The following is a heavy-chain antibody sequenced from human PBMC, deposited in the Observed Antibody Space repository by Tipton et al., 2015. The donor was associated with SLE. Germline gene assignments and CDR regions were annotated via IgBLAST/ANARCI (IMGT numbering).Heavy chain of an antibody. CDR2: IHYSGNP. CDR1: GGSISSSSYY. J-gene: IGHJ1*01. D-gene: IGHD4-17*01. V-gene: IGHV4-39*07. Sequence: TLSLTCTVSGGSISSSSYYWGWIRQPPGKGLEWIGTIHYSGNPYYNPSLKSRVAISVDTSKNQFSLKLNSVTAADTAVYYCARGVSGTVGEGWGQGTLVTVSS. CDR3: ARGVSGTVGEG.